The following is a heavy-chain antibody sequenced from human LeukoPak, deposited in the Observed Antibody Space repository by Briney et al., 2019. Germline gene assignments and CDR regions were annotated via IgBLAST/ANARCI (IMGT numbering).Heavy chain of an antibody. CDR2: ISSSSSYI. J-gene: IGHJ3*02. CDR1: GFTFSSYS. V-gene: IGHV3-21*04. CDR3: AKDSFYGSGSGDAFDI. Sequence: PGGSLRLSCAASGFTFSSYSMNWVRQAPGKGLEWVSSISSSSSYIYYADSVKGRFTISRDNAKNSLYLQMNSLRAEDTAVYYCAKDSFYGSGSGDAFDIWGQGTMVTVSS. D-gene: IGHD3-10*01.